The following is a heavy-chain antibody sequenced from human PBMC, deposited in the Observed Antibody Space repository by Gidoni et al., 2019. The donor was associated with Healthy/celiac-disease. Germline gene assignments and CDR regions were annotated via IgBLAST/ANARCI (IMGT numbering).Heavy chain of an antibody. CDR1: GGSFSGYY. J-gene: IGHJ6*02. V-gene: IGHV4-34*01. CDR3: ARANIVVVPALIYYDYGMDV. D-gene: IGHD2-2*01. CDR2: INHSGST. Sequence: QVQLQQWGAGLLKPSETLSLTCAVYGGSFSGYYWRWIRQPPGKGLEWIGEINHSGSTNYNPSLKSRVTISVDTSKNQFSLKLSSVTAADTAVYYCARANIVVVPALIYYDYGMDVWGQGTTVTVSS.